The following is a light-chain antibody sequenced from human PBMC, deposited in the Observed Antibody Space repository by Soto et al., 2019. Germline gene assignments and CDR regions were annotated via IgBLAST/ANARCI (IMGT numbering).Light chain of an antibody. CDR1: QSISGS. J-gene: IGKJ1*01. Sequence: DIQMTQSPSTLSASVVDRVTITCRASQSISGSLSWYQQKPGKAPNLLIYDASSLESGVPSRFSGSGSGTEFTLTISGLQPDDFATYYCQQYNSYWTFGQGTKVDI. V-gene: IGKV1-5*01. CDR3: QQYNSYWT. CDR2: DAS.